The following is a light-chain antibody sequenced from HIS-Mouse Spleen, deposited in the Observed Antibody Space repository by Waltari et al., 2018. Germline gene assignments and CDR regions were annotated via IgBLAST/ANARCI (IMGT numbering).Light chain of an antibody. CDR2: DVS. CDR1: SSDGGGYHY. J-gene: IGLJ1*01. V-gene: IGLV2-11*01. Sequence: QSALTQPRSVSGSPGQSVTIPFTGPSSDGGGYHYVSWYQQHPGKAPKRMIYDVSKRPSGVPDRFSGSKSGNTASLTISGLQAEDEADYYCCSYAGSYTYVFGTGTKVTVL. CDR3: CSYAGSYTYV.